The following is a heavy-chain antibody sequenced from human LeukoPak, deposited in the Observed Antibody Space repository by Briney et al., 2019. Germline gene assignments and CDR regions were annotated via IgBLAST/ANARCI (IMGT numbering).Heavy chain of an antibody. CDR2: ITYSGST. CDR3: ARDNSSSWYLDY. CDR1: GGSFSSYY. V-gene: IGHV4-34*01. J-gene: IGHJ4*02. Sequence: SETLSLTCAVSGGSFSSYYWSWIRQPPGKGLDWIGEITYSGSTHYNPSLKSRVTISVDTAKNQFSLKLSAVSAADTAVYYCARDNSSSWYLDYWGQGTLVTVSS. D-gene: IGHD6-13*01.